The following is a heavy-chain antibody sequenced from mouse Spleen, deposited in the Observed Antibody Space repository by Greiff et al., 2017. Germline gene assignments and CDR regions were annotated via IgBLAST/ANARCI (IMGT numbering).Heavy chain of an antibody. D-gene: IGHD2-13*01. J-gene: IGHJ4*01. CDR3: ARASDGDYDAMDY. CDR1: GFNIKDYY. V-gene: IGHV14-2*01. CDR2: IDPEDGET. Sequence: EVKLMESGAELVKPGASVKLSCTASGFNIKDYYMHWVKQRTEQGLEWIGRIDPEDGETKYAPKFQGKATITADTSSNTAYLQLSSLTSEDTAVYYCARASDGDYDAMDYWGQGTSVTVSS.